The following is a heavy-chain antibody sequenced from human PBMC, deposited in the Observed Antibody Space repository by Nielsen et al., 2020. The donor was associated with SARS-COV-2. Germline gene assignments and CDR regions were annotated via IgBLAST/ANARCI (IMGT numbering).Heavy chain of an antibody. CDR3: ARGAAPGIPGTTSAGDAFDI. CDR1: GFTFSSYD. CDR2: IGTAGGT. Sequence: GESLKISCAASGFTFSSYDMHWVRQATGKGLEWVSAIGTAGGTYYPGSVKGRFTISRENAKNSLYLQMNSLRAGDTAVYYCARGAAPGIPGTTSAGDAFDIWGQGTMVTVSS. J-gene: IGHJ3*02. V-gene: IGHV3-13*01. D-gene: IGHD1-7*01.